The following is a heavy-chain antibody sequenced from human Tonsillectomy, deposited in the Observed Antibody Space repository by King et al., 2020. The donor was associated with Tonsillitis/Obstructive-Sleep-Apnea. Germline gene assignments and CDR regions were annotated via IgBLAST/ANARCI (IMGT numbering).Heavy chain of an antibody. CDR1: GGSFSGYY. CDR2: IDHSGST. V-gene: IGHV4-34*01. Sequence: VQLPQWGAGLLKPSETLSLTCTVYGGSFSGYYWSWIRQPPGKGLEWIGEIDHSGSTNYNPSLKSRVTISVDTSNNQFSLKLSSVTAADTAVYYCARLGDYYYYGMDVWGQGTPVTVSS. CDR3: ARLGDYYYYGMDV. D-gene: IGHD3-16*01. J-gene: IGHJ6*02.